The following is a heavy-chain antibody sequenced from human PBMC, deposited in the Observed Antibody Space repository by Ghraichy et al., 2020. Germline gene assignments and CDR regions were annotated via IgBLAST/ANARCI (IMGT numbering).Heavy chain of an antibody. J-gene: IGHJ6*02. CDR1: GFTFSSYA. V-gene: IGHV3-23*01. D-gene: IGHD1-1*01. Sequence: GGSLRLSCAGSGFTFSSYAMSWVRQTPGKGPDWVSTISGRGDNTHYADSVRGRFTISRDNSKNTLYLEMNSLRAEDAALYYCAKAGITTTGGNPYYYAMDVWGQGTTVTVSS. CDR2: ISGRGDNT. CDR3: AKAGITTTGGNPYYYAMDV.